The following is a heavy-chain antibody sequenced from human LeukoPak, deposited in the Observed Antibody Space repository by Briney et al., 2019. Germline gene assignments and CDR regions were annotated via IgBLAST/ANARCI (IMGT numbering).Heavy chain of an antibody. CDR2: INSKSDTI. Sequence: GGSLRLSCVASGFTFSRYSMNWVRQAPGKGLEWVSYINSKSDTIYYADSVKGRFTISRDNAKSALYLQINSLRAEDTAVYYCATHGYSELRYFDWSTNEWGQGTLVTVSS. CDR1: GFTFSRYS. V-gene: IGHV3-48*04. J-gene: IGHJ4*02. CDR3: ATHGYSELRYFDWSTNE. D-gene: IGHD3-9*01.